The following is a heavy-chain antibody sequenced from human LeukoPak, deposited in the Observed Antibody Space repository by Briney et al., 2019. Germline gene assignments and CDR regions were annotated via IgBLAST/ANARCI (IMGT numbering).Heavy chain of an antibody. CDR3: ARDHTVTTAGY. Sequence: GGSLRLSCAASGFTFSSYSMNWVRQAPGKGLEWVSSISSSSSYIYYADSVKGRSTISRDNAKNSLYLQMNSLRAEDTAVYYCARDHTVTTAGYWGQGTLVTVSS. V-gene: IGHV3-21*01. J-gene: IGHJ4*02. D-gene: IGHD4-17*01. CDR1: GFTFSSYS. CDR2: ISSSSSYI.